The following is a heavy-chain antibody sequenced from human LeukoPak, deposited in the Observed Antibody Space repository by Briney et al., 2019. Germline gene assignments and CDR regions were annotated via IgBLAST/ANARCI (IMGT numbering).Heavy chain of an antibody. J-gene: IGHJ5*02. CDR2: ISSSSSYI. V-gene: IGHV3-21*01. Sequence: GGSPRLSCAASGFTFSSYSMNWVRRAPGKGREWVSSISSSSSYIYYAVSVKGRFTIYRDNAKNSLFLQMNSLRAEDTAVYYCARDPGWEQWQNWFDPWGQGTLVTVSS. D-gene: IGHD6-19*01. CDR1: GFTFSSYS. CDR3: ARDPGWEQWQNWFDP.